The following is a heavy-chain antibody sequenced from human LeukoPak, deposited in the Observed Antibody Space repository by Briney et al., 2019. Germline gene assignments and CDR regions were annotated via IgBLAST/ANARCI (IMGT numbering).Heavy chain of an antibody. Sequence: GGSLRLSCAASGFTFSSYSMNWVRQAPGKGLEWVSSISSSSSYIYYADSVKGRFTIPRDNAKNSLYLQMNSLRAEDTAVYYCARITMVRGASDYWGQGTLVTVSS. CDR1: GFTFSSYS. D-gene: IGHD3-10*01. J-gene: IGHJ4*02. CDR3: ARITMVRGASDY. CDR2: ISSSSSYI. V-gene: IGHV3-21*01.